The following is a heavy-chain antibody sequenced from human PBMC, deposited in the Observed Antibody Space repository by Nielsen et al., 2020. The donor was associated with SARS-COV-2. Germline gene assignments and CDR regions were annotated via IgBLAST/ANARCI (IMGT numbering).Heavy chain of an antibody. CDR2: IYHSGIT. Sequence: GSLRLSCSVSGASISSYYWSWIRQPPGKGLEWIGYIYHSGITKINPSLKSRVTISADTSKNQFSLKLSSVTAADTALYSCARATVYGDYGFFDNWGQGALVTVSS. CDR3: ARATVYGDYGFFDN. D-gene: IGHD4-17*01. V-gene: IGHV4-59*01. CDR1: GASISSYY. J-gene: IGHJ4*02.